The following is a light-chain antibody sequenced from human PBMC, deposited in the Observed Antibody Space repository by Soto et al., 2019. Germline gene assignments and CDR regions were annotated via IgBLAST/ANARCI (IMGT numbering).Light chain of an antibody. CDR2: GAS. Sequence: IVLTQSPGTLPLSPGQRATLSCRASQSVSSSFLAWYQQKPGQAPRLLIYGASSRATGIPDRFSDSGSGTDFTLTISRLEPEDFAVYYCQQYGSSPRTFGQGTKVEIK. V-gene: IGKV3-20*01. CDR1: QSVSSSF. J-gene: IGKJ1*01. CDR3: QQYGSSPRT.